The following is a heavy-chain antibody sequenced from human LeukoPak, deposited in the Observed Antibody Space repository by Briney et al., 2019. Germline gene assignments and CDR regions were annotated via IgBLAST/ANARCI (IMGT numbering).Heavy chain of an antibody. J-gene: IGHJ4*02. Sequence: SETLSLTCTVSGYSISSGYYWGWIRQPPGKGLEWIGIIYHSGSTYYNPSLKSRVTISVDTSKNQFSLKLSSVTAADTAVYYCARVGPDSSGYYRKGGFDYRGQGTLVTVSS. CDR3: ARVGPDSSGYYRKGGFDY. D-gene: IGHD3-22*01. V-gene: IGHV4-38-2*02. CDR1: GYSISSGYY. CDR2: IYHSGST.